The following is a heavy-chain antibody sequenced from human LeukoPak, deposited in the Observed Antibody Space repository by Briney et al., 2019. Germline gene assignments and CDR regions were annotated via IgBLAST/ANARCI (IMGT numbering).Heavy chain of an antibody. V-gene: IGHV3-74*01. CDR1: GFTVSGTW. CDR2: INNDGRST. D-gene: IGHD5-18*01. CDR3: GTAFDF. Sequence: GGSLRLSCAASGFTVSGTWMHWVGQAPGKGLVWVSRINNDGRSTSYADPVKGRFTISRDNAKNTLYMQMNSLRAEDTAVYYCGTAFDFWGQGTLVTVSS. J-gene: IGHJ4*02.